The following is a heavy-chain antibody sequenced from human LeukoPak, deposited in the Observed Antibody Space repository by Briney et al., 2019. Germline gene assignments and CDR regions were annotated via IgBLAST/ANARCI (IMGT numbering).Heavy chain of an antibody. CDR3: ARGGAVASIYYIDV. CDR1: GGSISSYY. V-gene: IGHV4-59*01. D-gene: IGHD6-19*01. Sequence: PSETLSLTCTVSGGSISSYYWSWIRQPPREGLEWIGNIYYSGSTNYKSSLKSRISISLDTSTDQFSLKLSCVTTADTAVSYCARGGAVASIYYIDVWGKGTTVTVSS. CDR2: IYYSGST. J-gene: IGHJ6*03.